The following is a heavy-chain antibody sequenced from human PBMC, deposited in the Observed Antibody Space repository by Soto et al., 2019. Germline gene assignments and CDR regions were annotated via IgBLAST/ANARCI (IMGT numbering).Heavy chain of an antibody. V-gene: IGHV3-23*01. D-gene: IGHD3-10*01. CDR3: AREQYSMVRGVIPY. Sequence: GGSLRLSCAASGFTFSTYAMSWVRQAPGKGLEWVSSFSGPGGGPYYADSVKGRFTISREDSNNTLYLQMNSLRAEDKAVYYCAREQYSMVRGVIPYWGQGTLVTFSS. J-gene: IGHJ4*02. CDR1: GFTFSTYA. CDR2: FSGPGGGP.